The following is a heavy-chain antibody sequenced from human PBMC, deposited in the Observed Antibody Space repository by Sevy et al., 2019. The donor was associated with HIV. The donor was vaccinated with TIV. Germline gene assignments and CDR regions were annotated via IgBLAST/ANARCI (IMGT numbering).Heavy chain of an antibody. J-gene: IGHJ5*02. D-gene: IGHD3-10*01. V-gene: IGHV4-39*01. CDR1: GGSISSSSYY. CDR2: IYYSGRT. CDR3: ARPKREGSGSYYDNWFDP. Sequence: SETLSLTCTVSGGSISSSSYYWGWIRQPPGKGLEWIGSIYYSGRTYYNPSLKSRVTISVDTSKNQFSLKLSSVTAADTAVYYCARPKREGSGSYYDNWFDPWGQGTLVTVSS.